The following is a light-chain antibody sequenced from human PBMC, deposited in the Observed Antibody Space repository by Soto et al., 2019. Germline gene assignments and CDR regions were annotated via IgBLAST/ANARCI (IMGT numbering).Light chain of an antibody. V-gene: IGKV1-17*03. J-gene: IGKJ1*01. CDR3: LQHNAYPWT. CDR2: AAS. CDR1: QDISDY. Sequence: IQKTQSPSAMSASVGDRVTITCRASQDISDYLAWFQQKPGKVPKRLIYAASNLQSGVPSRFSGSGSGTEFTLTISRLQPEDFATYYCLQHNAYPWTFGQVTKVAIK.